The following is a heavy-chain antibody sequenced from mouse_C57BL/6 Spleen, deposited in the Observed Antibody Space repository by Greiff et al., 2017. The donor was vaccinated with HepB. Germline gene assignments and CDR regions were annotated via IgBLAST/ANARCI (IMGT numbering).Heavy chain of an antibody. CDR1: GFTFSDYY. D-gene: IGHD2-12*01. V-gene: IGHV5-16*01. J-gene: IGHJ1*03. CDR2: INYDGSST. CDR3: ARDLYSYWYFDV. Sequence: EVQRVESEGGLVQPGSSMKLSCTASGFTFSDYYMAWVRQVPEKGLEWVANINYDGSSTYYLDSLKSRFIISRDNAKNILYLQMSSLKSEDTATYYCARDLYSYWYFDVWGTGTTVTVSS.